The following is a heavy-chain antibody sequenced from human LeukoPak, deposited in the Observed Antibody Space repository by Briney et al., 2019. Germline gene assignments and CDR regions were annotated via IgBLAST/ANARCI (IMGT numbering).Heavy chain of an antibody. Sequence: GGSLRLSCAASGFTFSSYAMSWVRQAPGKGLEWVSAISGSGGSTYYADSVQGGFTISRDNSKNTLYLQMNSLRAEDTAVYCCAKSWFGELSRGDWFDPWGQGTLVTVSS. CDR1: GFTFSSYA. CDR3: AKSWFGELSRGDWFDP. D-gene: IGHD3-10*01. V-gene: IGHV3-23*01. J-gene: IGHJ5*02. CDR2: ISGSGGST.